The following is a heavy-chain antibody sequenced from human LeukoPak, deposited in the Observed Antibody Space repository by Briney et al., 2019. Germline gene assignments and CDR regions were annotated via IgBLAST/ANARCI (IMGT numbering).Heavy chain of an antibody. Sequence: GGSLRLSCAASGFTFGSYGMHWVRQAPGKGLEWVAVIWYDGSNKYYADSVKGRFTISRDNSKNTLYLQMNSLRAEDTAVYYCARDNYDFWSGYYSPYYYYYYMDVWGKGTTVTVSS. V-gene: IGHV3-33*01. CDR3: ARDNYDFWSGYYSPYYYYYYMDV. J-gene: IGHJ6*03. CDR1: GFTFGSYG. CDR2: IWYDGSNK. D-gene: IGHD3-3*01.